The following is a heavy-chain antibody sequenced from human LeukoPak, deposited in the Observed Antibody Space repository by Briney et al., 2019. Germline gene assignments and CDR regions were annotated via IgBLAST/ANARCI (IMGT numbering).Heavy chain of an antibody. Sequence: GGSLRLSCAASGFTFSSYSMNWVRQAPGKGLEWVSSISSSSSYIYYADSVKGRFTISRDNAKNSLYLQMNSLRAEDTAVYYCAKDRRVGIVGATNDWFDPWGQGTLVTVSS. CDR1: GFTFSSYS. D-gene: IGHD1-26*01. J-gene: IGHJ5*02. V-gene: IGHV3-21*04. CDR3: AKDRRVGIVGATNDWFDP. CDR2: ISSSSSYI.